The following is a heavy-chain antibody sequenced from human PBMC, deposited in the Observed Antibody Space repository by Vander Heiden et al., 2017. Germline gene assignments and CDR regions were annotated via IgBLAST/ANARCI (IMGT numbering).Heavy chain of an antibody. J-gene: IGHJ6*02. V-gene: IGHV3-30-3*01. D-gene: IGHD4-17*01. CDR1: GFTFSSYA. CDR2: ISYYGSNK. CDR3: ARVSDYEALYYYYYYGMDV. Sequence: QVQLVESGGGVVQPGRSLRLSCAASGFTFSSYAMHWVRQAPGEGLYWVAVISYYGSNKYYADPGKGRFTISRDNSKNTLYLQMNSLRAEDTAVYYCARVSDYEALYYYYYYGMDVWGQGTTVTVSS.